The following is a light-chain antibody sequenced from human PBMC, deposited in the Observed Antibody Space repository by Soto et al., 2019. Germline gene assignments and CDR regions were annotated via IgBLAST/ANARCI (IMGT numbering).Light chain of an antibody. J-gene: IGKJ1*01. CDR2: GSS. Sequence: EIVLTQSPGTLSLSPGERATLSCRASQSVSSSYLAWYQQKPGQPPRLLIYGSSSRATGIPDRFSGSGSGTDFTLTISRLEPEDFAVYYCQQFGSSGWTFGHGTKVEIK. CDR1: QSVSSSY. CDR3: QQFGSSGWT. V-gene: IGKV3-20*01.